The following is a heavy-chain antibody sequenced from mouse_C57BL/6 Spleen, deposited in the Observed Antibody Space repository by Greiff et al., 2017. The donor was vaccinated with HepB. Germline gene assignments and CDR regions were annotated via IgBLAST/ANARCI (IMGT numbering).Heavy chain of an antibody. Sequence: QVQLQQPGAELVRPGSSVKLSCKASGYTFTSYWMHWVKQSPMQGLEWIGNIDPSDSETHYNQKFKDKATLTVDKSSSTAYMQLSSLTSEDSAVYYCARPNYYDYDRDYYFDYWGQGTTLTVSS. J-gene: IGHJ2*01. CDR2: IDPSDSET. D-gene: IGHD2-4*01. CDR1: GYTFTSYW. V-gene: IGHV1-52*01. CDR3: ARPNYYDYDRDYYFDY.